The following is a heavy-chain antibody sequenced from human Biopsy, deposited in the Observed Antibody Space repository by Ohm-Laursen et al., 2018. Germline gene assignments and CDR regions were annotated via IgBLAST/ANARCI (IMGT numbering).Heavy chain of an antibody. V-gene: IGHV4-4*08. Sequence: GTLSLTWTVSGGSISDDYWNWIRQPPGKGLQVIGYISSGGRAKYNPSLKSRLTISLDTSKNQLSLTLSSVTAADTAIYYCARDRRGDSYMDVWGQGTTVTVSS. D-gene: IGHD2-15*01. CDR3: ARDRRGDSYMDV. CDR1: GGSISDDY. J-gene: IGHJ6*02. CDR2: ISSGGRA.